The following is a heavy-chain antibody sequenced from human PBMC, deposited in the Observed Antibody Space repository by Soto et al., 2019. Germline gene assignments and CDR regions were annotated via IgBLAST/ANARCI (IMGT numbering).Heavy chain of an antibody. J-gene: IGHJ3*02. CDR1: GYTFTIYY. V-gene: IGHV1-46*01. D-gene: IGHD3-22*01. Sequence: ASVKVSCKASGYTFTIYYMHCVLQAPGQGLEWMGIINPSGGSTSYAQKFQGRVTMTRDTSTSTVYMELSSLRSEDTAVYYCARDRNYYDSHDAFDIWGQGTMVTVSS. CDR3: ARDRNYYDSHDAFDI. CDR2: INPSGGST.